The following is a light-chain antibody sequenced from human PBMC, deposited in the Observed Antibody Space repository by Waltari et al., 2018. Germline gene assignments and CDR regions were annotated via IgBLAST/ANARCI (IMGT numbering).Light chain of an antibody. CDR1: SSDVGGYNY. CDR3: SSYTSSSTYV. J-gene: IGLJ1*01. CDR2: DVS. V-gene: IGLV2-14*01. Sequence: QSALTQPASVSGSPGQSITISCTGTSSDVGGYNYVSWYQQHPGKAPKLMIYDVSKRPSGVSHRFLGSNSGNTASLTISGLQAEDEADYYCSSYTSSSTYVFGTGTKVTVL.